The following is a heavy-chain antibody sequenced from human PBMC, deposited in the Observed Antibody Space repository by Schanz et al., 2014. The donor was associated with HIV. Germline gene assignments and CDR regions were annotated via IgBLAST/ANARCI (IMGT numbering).Heavy chain of an antibody. CDR3: AREYYSRNWNWFDP. CDR2: ISYDGSNK. CDR1: GFTFSTKG. J-gene: IGHJ5*02. V-gene: IGHV3-33*05. Sequence: QVQLVESGGGVVQPGRSLRLSCAASGFTFSTKGMHWVRQAPGKGLEWVAVISYDGSNKYYADSVKGRFTVSRDNSKNMLYLQMNSLRAEDTAVYYCAREYYSRNWNWFDPWGQGTLVTVSS. D-gene: IGHD6-13*01.